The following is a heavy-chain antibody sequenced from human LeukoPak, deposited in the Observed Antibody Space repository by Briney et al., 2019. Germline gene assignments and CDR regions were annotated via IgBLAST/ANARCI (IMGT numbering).Heavy chain of an antibody. Sequence: AGGSLRLSCAASEFTFSDYYMNWIRQAPGKGLEWLSYISGSSSHTNYADSVKGRFTISRDNAKNSLYLQMKSLRAEDSAVYYCARGGGYYFDYWGQGTLVTVSS. D-gene: IGHD6-13*01. J-gene: IGHJ4*02. V-gene: IGHV3-11*05. CDR1: EFTFSDYY. CDR2: ISGSSSHT. CDR3: ARGGGYYFDY.